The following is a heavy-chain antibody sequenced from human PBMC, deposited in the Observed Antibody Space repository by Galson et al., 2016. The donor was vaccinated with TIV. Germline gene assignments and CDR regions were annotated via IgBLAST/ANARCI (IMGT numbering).Heavy chain of an antibody. CDR1: GYMFTGYH. V-gene: IGHV1-2*06. Sequence: SVKVSCKASGYMFTGYHLHWVRQAPGQGPEWMGRINPNSGDTDFAQKFQGRVTMTRDTSISTAYIELRSLTFADTAVYFCARGVDGFSYWGQGTLVTVSS. CDR3: ARGVDGFSY. J-gene: IGHJ4*02. D-gene: IGHD5-24*01. CDR2: INPNSGDT.